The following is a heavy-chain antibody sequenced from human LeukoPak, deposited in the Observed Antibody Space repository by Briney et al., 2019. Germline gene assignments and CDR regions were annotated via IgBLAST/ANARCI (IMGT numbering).Heavy chain of an antibody. Sequence: SETLSLTCTVSGGSISSYYWSWIRQPPGKGLEWIGYIHYSGSTNYNPSLKSRVTISLDTSKNQFSLKLSSVTAADTAVYYCAREWVSGLSSAYYFDAFDIWGQGTMVTVSS. D-gene: IGHD3-22*01. CDR2: IHYSGST. CDR3: AREWVSGLSSAYYFDAFDI. V-gene: IGHV4-59*01. J-gene: IGHJ3*02. CDR1: GGSISSYY.